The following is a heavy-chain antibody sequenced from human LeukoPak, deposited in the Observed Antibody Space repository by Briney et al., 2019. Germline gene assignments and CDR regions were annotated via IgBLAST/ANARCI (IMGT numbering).Heavy chain of an antibody. CDR3: AREGGGYCSSTSCLKYYFGY. D-gene: IGHD2-2*01. CDR2: IKQDGSEK. Sequence: GGSLKLSCAASGFTFSSYWMSWVRQAPGKGLEWVANIKQDGSEKYYVDSVKGRFTISRDSAKDSLYLQMNSLRAEDTAVYYCAREGGGYCSSTSCLKYYFGYRGQGTLVTVSS. CDR1: GFTFSSYW. J-gene: IGHJ4*02. V-gene: IGHV3-7*01.